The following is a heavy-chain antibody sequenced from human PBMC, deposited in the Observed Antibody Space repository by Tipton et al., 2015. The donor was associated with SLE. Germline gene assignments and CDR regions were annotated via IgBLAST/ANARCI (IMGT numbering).Heavy chain of an antibody. Sequence: TLSLTCTVSGGSISRGSYNWSWIRQPAGKGLEWIGHMYSGGSTNYNPSLKSRVAISVDMSKNQFSLKLSSVTAADTAVYYCATDFRAAGNWFDPWGQGTLVTASS. J-gene: IGHJ5*02. CDR3: ATDFRAAGNWFDP. D-gene: IGHD6-13*01. V-gene: IGHV4-61*09. CDR1: GGSISRGSYN. CDR2: MYSGGST.